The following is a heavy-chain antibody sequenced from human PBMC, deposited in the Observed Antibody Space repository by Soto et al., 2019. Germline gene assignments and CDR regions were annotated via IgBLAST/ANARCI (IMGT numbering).Heavy chain of an antibody. CDR2: IWYDGTTK. J-gene: IGHJ5*02. Sequence: PGGSLRLSCEVSGFSLSGYGMHWVRQAPGKGLEWVAVIWYDGTTKNYADSVKGRFTISRDSSKNTVYLQMDSLKVEDTAVYYCARDVDRTSHLNWFDPWGQGAMVTVS. V-gene: IGHV3-33*01. D-gene: IGHD5-12*01. CDR3: ARDVDRTSHLNWFDP. CDR1: GFSLSGYG.